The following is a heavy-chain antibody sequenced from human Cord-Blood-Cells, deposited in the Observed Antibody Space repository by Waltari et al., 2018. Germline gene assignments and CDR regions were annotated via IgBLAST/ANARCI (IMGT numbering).Heavy chain of an antibody. CDR1: GYTLTALS. CDR3: ATGWSRARVREPPVGY. V-gene: IGHV1-24*01. CDR2: FDPEDGET. Sequence: QVHLVQSGAEAKKPGASVKGCCKVAGYTLTALSMHWARPGPGKGLEWMGGFDPEDGETIYAQKFQGRVTMTEDTSTDTAYMELSSLRSEDTAVYYCATGWSRARVREPPVGYWGQGTLVTVSS. J-gene: IGHJ4*02. D-gene: IGHD1-26*01.